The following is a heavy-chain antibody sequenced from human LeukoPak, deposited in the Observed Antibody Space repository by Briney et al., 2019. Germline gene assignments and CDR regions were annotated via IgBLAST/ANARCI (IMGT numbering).Heavy chain of an antibody. D-gene: IGHD2-15*01. CDR2: VYSGGRT. V-gene: IGHV3-53*01. J-gene: IGHJ3*02. CDR1: GFSVSSNY. Sequence: PGGSLRLPCRASGFSVSSNYMSCVRHAPGEGLEWVSVVYSGGRTYYADSVKGRFTISRDNSKNTLYLQMNSLRPEDTAVYYCAKDRACSGGSCDLPDAFDIWGQGTMVTVSS. CDR3: AKDRACSGGSCDLPDAFDI.